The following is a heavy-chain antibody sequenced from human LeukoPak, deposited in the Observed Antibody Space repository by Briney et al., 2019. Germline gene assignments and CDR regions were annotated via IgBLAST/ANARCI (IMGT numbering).Heavy chain of an antibody. CDR2: IWYDGSNK. Sequence: PWRSLRLSCAASGFNFRSYGMHRVRQAPGKGLELGAVIWYDGSNKYYADSVKGRFTISRDNPKNTLYLQMNSLRAEDTAVFYCAKETRSGIAAAVNYWGQGTLVTVSS. V-gene: IGHV3-33*06. J-gene: IGHJ4*02. CDR1: GFNFRSYG. D-gene: IGHD6-13*01. CDR3: AKETRSGIAAAVNY.